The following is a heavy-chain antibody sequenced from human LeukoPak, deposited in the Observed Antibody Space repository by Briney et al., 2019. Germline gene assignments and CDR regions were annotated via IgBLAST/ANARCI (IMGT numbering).Heavy chain of an antibody. D-gene: IGHD7-27*01. Sequence: SETLSLTCTVSGGSISSSSYYWGWIRQPPGKGLEWIGSIYYSGSTYYNPSLKSRVTISVDTSKNQFSLKLSSVTAADTAVYYCARDIGTGDMGYWGQGTLVTVSS. V-gene: IGHV4-39*07. CDR1: GGSISSSSYY. CDR2: IYYSGST. J-gene: IGHJ4*02. CDR3: ARDIGTGDMGY.